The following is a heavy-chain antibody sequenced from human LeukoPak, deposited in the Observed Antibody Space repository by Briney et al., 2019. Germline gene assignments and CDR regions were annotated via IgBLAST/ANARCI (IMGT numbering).Heavy chain of an antibody. CDR1: GGSFSGYY. Sequence: SETLSLTCAVYGGSFSGYYWSWIRQPPGKGLEWIGEINHSGSTNYNPSLKSRVTISVDTSKNQFSLKLSSVTAADTAVYYCARGRPDSSGYLYYFDYWGQGTLVTVSS. CDR3: ARGRPDSSGYLYYFDY. D-gene: IGHD3-22*01. V-gene: IGHV4-34*01. J-gene: IGHJ4*02. CDR2: INHSGST.